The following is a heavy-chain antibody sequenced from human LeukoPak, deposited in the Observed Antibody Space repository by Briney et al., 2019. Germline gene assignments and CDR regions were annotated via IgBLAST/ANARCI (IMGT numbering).Heavy chain of an antibody. Sequence: PGGSLRLSCAASGFTFSSYAMSWVRQAPGKGLEWVSAISGSGGSTYYADSVKGRFTISRDNSKNTLYLRMNSLRAEDTAVYYCAKDLYARITMVRGVISDYWGQGTLVTVSS. CDR3: AKDLYARITMVRGVISDY. CDR2: ISGSGGST. V-gene: IGHV3-23*01. J-gene: IGHJ4*02. D-gene: IGHD3-10*01. CDR1: GFTFSSYA.